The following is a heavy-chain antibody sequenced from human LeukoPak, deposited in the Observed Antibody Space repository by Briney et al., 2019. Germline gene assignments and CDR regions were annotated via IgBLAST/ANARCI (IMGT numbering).Heavy chain of an antibody. J-gene: IGHJ4*02. V-gene: IGHV3-48*03. CDR1: GIIFSSYE. CDR3: ASPQWLAF. Sequence: GGSLRLSCVVSGIIFSSYEMNWVRQAPGKGLEWVSYISTSGSTIYYADSVKGRFTISRDNAKNSLYLQMNGLRAEDTAIYYCASPQWLAFWGQGTLVTVSS. CDR2: ISTSGSTI. D-gene: IGHD6-19*01.